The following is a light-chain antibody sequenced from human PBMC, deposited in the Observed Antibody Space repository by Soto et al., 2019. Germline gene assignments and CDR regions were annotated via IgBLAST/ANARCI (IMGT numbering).Light chain of an antibody. CDR2: GAS. CDR1: QSVSSRS. CDR3: QQYGSSPQT. V-gene: IGKV3-20*01. J-gene: IGKJ1*01. Sequence: EIVLTQSPGTLSLSPGERATLSCRASQSVSSRSLAWYQQKPGQAPRLLVYGASSRATGVPDRFSGSGSGTDFTLTISSLRPEDFALYFCQQYGSSPQTFGQGTKVEIK.